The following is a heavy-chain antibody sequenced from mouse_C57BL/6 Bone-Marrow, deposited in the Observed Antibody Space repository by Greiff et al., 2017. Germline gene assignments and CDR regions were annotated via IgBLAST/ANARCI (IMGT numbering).Heavy chain of an antibody. D-gene: IGHD2-5*01. CDR2: IYPGSGST. CDR1: GYTFTDYY. Sequence: QVQLQESGAELVRPGASVKLSCKASGYTFTDYYINWVKQRPGQGLEWIGRIYPGSGSTNYNEKFKGKATLTAEKSSSTAYMQLSSLTSEDSAVFFYARTRAYYSSYFDYWGQGTTLTVSS. J-gene: IGHJ2*01. CDR3: ARTRAYYSSYFDY. V-gene: IGHV1-76*01.